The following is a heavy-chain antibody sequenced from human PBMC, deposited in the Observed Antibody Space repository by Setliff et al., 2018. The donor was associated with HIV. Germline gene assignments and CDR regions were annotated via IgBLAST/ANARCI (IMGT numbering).Heavy chain of an antibody. CDR3: ATLDY. V-gene: IGHV1-2*02. J-gene: IGHJ4*02. CDR1: GYSFTNND. Sequence: ASVKVSCKASGYSFTNNDINLVRQAPGQGLAWMGWINPSSAGTNYAQKFQGRVTMTTDTSISTAYMELSRLRSDDTDVYYCATLDYWGQGTLVTVSS. CDR2: INPSSAGT.